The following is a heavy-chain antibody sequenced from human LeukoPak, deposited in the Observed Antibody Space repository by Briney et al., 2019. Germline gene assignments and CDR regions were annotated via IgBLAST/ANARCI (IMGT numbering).Heavy chain of an antibody. CDR2: IHHSVSA. D-gene: IGHD6-13*01. CDR1: GASISTINW. Sequence: SETLSLTCAVSGASISTINWWTWVRQPPGKGLEWIGDIHHSVSANYNPSLKSRVTISLDKSTNQFSLKLSSMTAADTALYFCARVSNSWYSLDHWGQGAPVTVTS. CDR3: ARVSNSWYSLDH. V-gene: IGHV4-4*02. J-gene: IGHJ4*02.